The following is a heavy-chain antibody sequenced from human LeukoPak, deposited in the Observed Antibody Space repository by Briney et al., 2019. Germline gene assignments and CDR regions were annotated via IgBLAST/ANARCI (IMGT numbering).Heavy chain of an antibody. V-gene: IGHV3-30-3*01. CDR1: GFTFSSYA. CDR2: ISYDGSNK. J-gene: IGHJ3*02. Sequence: PGGSLRLSCAASGFTFSSYAMHWVRQAPGKGLEWVAVISYDGSNKYYADSVKGRFTISRDNSKNTLYLQMNSLRAEDTAVYYCASHKAYRAFDIWGQGTMVTVSS. D-gene: IGHD3-16*01. CDR3: ASHKAYRAFDI.